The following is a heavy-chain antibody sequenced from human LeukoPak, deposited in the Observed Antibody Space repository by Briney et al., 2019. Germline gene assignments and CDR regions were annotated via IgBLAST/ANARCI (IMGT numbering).Heavy chain of an antibody. CDR2: ISYDGSNK. Sequence: GRSLRLSCAASGFTFSSYGMHWVRQAPGKGLEWVAVISYDGSNKYYADSVKGRFTISRDNSKNTLYLQMNSLRAEDTAVYYCARVPSPGYSYGHPYYFDYWGQGTLVTVSS. J-gene: IGHJ4*02. CDR1: GFTFSSYG. D-gene: IGHD5-18*01. V-gene: IGHV3-30*03. CDR3: ARVPSPGYSYGHPYYFDY.